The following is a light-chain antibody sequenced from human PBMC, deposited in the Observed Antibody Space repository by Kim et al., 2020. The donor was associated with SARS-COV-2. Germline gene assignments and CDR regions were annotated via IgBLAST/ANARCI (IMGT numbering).Light chain of an antibody. CDR3: QQYSSSPAT. CDR1: QRVSINY. CDR2: GAS. J-gene: IGKJ1*01. V-gene: IGKV3-20*01. Sequence: PGDRATLSCRASQRVSINYLAWYQQKPGQAPRLLIYGASSRATGIPDRFSGSGSGTDFTLTITRLEPEDFAVYYCQQYSSSPATFGQGTKVDIK.